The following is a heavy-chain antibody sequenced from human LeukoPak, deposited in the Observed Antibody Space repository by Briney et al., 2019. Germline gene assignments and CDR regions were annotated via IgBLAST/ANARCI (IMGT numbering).Heavy chain of an antibody. J-gene: IGHJ3*02. D-gene: IGHD2-15*01. V-gene: IGHV4-30-2*01. CDR3: ARSLGYCSGGSCRGAFDI. Sequence: SQTLSLTCAVSGGSISSGGYSWSWIRQPPGKGLEWIGYIYHSGSTYYNPSLKSRVTISVDRSKNQFSLKLSSVTAADTAVYYCARSLGYCSGGSCRGAFDIWGQGTMVTVSS. CDR2: IYHSGST. CDR1: GGSISSGGYS.